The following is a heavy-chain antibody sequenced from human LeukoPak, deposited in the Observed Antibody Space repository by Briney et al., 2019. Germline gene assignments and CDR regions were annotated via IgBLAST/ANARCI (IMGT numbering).Heavy chain of an antibody. CDR2: IISDGSST. CDR3: AREYSSARYFDY. CDR1: GFTFSSYW. J-gene: IGHJ4*02. V-gene: IGHV3-74*01. Sequence: GGSLRLSCAASGFTFSSYWMHWVRQAPGKGRVWVACIISDGSSTTYTDSMTGRFTPSRDNAKNTLYLQMNSLRAEDTAVYYCAREYSSARYFDYWGQGTLVTDSS. D-gene: IGHD6-19*01.